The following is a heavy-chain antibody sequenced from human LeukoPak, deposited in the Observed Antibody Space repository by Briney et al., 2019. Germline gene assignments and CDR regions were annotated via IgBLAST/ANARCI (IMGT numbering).Heavy chain of an antibody. CDR1: GGSISIYY. Sequence: KSSETLSLTCTVSGGSISIYYWSWVRQPAGKGLEWIGRIYASGITNYNPSLKSRVTMSVDTSKNQFSLKLSSVTAADTAVYYCATFADYYYGMDVWGQGTTVTVSS. V-gene: IGHV4-4*07. J-gene: IGHJ6*02. CDR2: IYASGIT. CDR3: ATFADYYYGMDV.